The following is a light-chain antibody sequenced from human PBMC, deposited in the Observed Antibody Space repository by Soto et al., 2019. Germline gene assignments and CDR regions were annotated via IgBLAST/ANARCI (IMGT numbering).Light chain of an antibody. Sequence: QSVLTQPPSASGTPGQRVTISCSGSSSNIGSNTVNWYQQLPGTAPKLLIYSNNQRPSGVPDRFSGSKSGTSASLAISGLQSEDEADYYCAAWDDSLNGQVFGTGIKLTVL. J-gene: IGLJ1*01. CDR2: SNN. CDR3: AAWDDSLNGQV. CDR1: SSNIGSNT. V-gene: IGLV1-44*01.